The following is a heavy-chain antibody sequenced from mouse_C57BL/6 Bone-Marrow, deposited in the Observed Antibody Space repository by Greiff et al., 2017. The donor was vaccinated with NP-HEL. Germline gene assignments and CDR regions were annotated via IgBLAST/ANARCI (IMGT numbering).Heavy chain of an antibody. CDR2: ISNGGGST. D-gene: IGHD2-10*02. CDR3: ARVWGGY. Sequence: EVQRVESGGGLVQPGGSLKLSCAASGFTFSDYYMYWVRQTPEQRLEWVAYISNGGGSTYYPDTVKGRFTISRDNAKNTLYLQMSRLKSEDTAMYYCARVWGGYWGQGTTLTVSS. J-gene: IGHJ2*01. V-gene: IGHV5-12*01. CDR1: GFTFSDYY.